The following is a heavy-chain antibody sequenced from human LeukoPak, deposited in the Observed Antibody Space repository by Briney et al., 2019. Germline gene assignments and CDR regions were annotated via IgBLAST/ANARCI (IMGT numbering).Heavy chain of an antibody. Sequence: SVKVSCTASGGTFSSYAISWVRQAPGQGLEWMGGIIPIFGTANYAQKFQGRVTITADESTSTAYMELSSLRSEDTAVYYCARYKAYYYYYGMDVWGQGTTVTVSS. CDR3: ARYKAYYYYYGMDV. V-gene: IGHV1-69*01. CDR1: GGTFSSYA. J-gene: IGHJ6*02. D-gene: IGHD1-14*01. CDR2: IIPIFGTA.